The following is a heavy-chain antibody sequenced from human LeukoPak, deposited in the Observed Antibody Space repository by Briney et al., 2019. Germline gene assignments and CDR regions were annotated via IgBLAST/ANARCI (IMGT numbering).Heavy chain of an antibody. CDR3: VRDPIGDY. CDR2: ISSSNTYI. Sequence: KGLEWVSSISSSNTYIYYADSLKGRFTISRDNAKNSLYLQMNSLRAEDTAVYYCVRDPIGDYWGQGTLVTVSS. J-gene: IGHJ4*02. V-gene: IGHV3-21*01. D-gene: IGHD3-10*01.